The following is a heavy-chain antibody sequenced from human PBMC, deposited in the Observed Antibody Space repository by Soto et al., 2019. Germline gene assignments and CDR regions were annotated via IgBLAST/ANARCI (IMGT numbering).Heavy chain of an antibody. CDR1: GGSISSGGYY. J-gene: IGHJ4*02. D-gene: IGHD2-15*01. CDR2: IYYSGTT. Sequence: QVQLQESGPGLVKPSQTLSLTCTVSGGSISSGGYYWSWIRQHPGKGLEWIGYIYYSGTTYYNPSLKSRATISVDTSKNQFSLKLSSVTAADTAVYYCARKLEVAANGGQYYFDYWGQGTLVTVSS. V-gene: IGHV4-31*03. CDR3: ARKLEVAANGGQYYFDY.